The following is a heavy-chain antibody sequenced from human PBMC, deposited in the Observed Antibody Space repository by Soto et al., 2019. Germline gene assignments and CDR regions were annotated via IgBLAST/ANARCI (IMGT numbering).Heavy chain of an antibody. D-gene: IGHD2-15*01. CDR3: ARDPANLALAVAYFDS. V-gene: IGHV4-38-2*02. CDR1: GSSITNSFY. Sequence: SETLSLTCRVSGSSITNSFYWGWIRQSPEKGLEWIGSISHTGRTSYNPSLKRRVSISVDTSKNQFSLTLTSMTAADTAVYYCARDPANLALAVAYFDSWGQGTLVTVSS. CDR2: ISHTGRT. J-gene: IGHJ4*02.